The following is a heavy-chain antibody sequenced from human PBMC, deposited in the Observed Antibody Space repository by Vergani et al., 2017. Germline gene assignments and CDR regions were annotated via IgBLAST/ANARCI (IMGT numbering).Heavy chain of an antibody. CDR2: IYWNDDK. CDR1: GFSLSTNGGA. D-gene: IGHD5-12*01. J-gene: IGHJ4*02. Sequence: QITLKESGPTLVKPTQTFTLTCTFSGFSLSTNGGAVGWIRQPPGKALEWLALIYWNDDKRYRPSLKSRLTITKDTSKKHVVLTVTNMDPVDTATYFCGHIGGYSGHDHDYWGQGNLVTVSS. V-gene: IGHV2-5*01. CDR3: GHIGGYSGHDHDY.